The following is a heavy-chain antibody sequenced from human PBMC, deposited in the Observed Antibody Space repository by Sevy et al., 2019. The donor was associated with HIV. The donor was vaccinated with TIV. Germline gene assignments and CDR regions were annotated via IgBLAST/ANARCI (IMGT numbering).Heavy chain of an antibody. V-gene: IGHV3-23*01. CDR1: GFIFSKYS. Sequence: GGSLRLSCAASGFIFSKYSMSWVSQPPGKGLEWVATLSFGCGEINYADSVKGRFTISRDNSKNSFYLQMNNLRAEDTAVYYCAREGCTKPHDYWGQGTLVTVSS. CDR3: AREGCTKPHDY. D-gene: IGHD2-8*01. J-gene: IGHJ4*02. CDR2: LSFGCGEI.